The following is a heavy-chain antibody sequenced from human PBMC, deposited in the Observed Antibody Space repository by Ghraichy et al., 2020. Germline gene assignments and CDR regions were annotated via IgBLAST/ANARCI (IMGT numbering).Heavy chain of an antibody. Sequence: GVSLRLSCAASGFTFSSYGMHWVRQAPGKGLEWVAVISYDGSNKYYADSVKGRFTISRDNSKNTLYLQMNSLRAEDTAVYYCAKDPYCGGDCYPDAFDIWGQGTMVTVSS. J-gene: IGHJ3*02. CDR2: ISYDGSNK. CDR3: AKDPYCGGDCYPDAFDI. V-gene: IGHV3-30*18. CDR1: GFTFSSYG. D-gene: IGHD2-21*02.